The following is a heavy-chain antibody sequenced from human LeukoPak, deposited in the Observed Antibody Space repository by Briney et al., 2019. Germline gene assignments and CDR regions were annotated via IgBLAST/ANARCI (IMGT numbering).Heavy chain of an antibody. CDR2: LSFSGGI. CDR1: GGSISSYY. D-gene: IGHD4-23*01. J-gene: IGHJ4*02. V-gene: IGHV4-59*01. CDR3: ARATDYGGNLDN. Sequence: SETLSLTCTVSGGSISSYYWSWIRQPPGKGLEWIGYLSFSGGIDYNPSLKSRVTISIDTSKNQFPLKLSSVTAADTAVYYCARATDYGGNLDNWGQGTLVTVSS.